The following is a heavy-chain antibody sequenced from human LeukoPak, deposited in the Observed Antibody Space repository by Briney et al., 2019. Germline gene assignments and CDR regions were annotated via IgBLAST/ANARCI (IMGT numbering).Heavy chain of an antibody. Sequence: GGSLRLSCAASGFTFDDYAMHWVRQAPGKGLEWVSGISWNSGSIGYADSVKGRFTISRDNAKNSLYLQMNSLRAEDTALYYCAKASRVNLSGNFAYWGQGTLVTVSP. V-gene: IGHV3-9*01. D-gene: IGHD2-2*01. J-gene: IGHJ4*02. CDR1: GFTFDDYA. CDR3: AKASRVNLSGNFAY. CDR2: ISWNSGSI.